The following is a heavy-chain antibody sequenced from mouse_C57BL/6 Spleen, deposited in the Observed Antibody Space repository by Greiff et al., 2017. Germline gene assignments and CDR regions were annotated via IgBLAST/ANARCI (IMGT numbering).Heavy chain of an antibody. Sequence: EVQVVESEGGLVQPGSSMKLSCTASGFTFSDYYMAWVRQVPEKGLEWVANINYDGSSTYYLDSLKSRFIISRDNAKNILYLQMSSLKSEDTATYYCARVGGYDYWYFDVWGTGTTVTVSS. D-gene: IGHD2-3*01. CDR3: ARVGGYDYWYFDV. V-gene: IGHV5-16*01. CDR1: GFTFSDYY. CDR2: INYDGSST. J-gene: IGHJ1*03.